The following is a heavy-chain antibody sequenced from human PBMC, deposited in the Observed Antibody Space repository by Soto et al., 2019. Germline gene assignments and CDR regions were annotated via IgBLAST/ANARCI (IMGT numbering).Heavy chain of an antibody. CDR1: GGSFSGYY. CDR3: ARAPGRCSSTSCYEIDY. CDR2: INHSGST. D-gene: IGHD2-2*01. Sequence: QVQLQQWGAGLLKPSETLSLTCAVYGGSFSGYYWSWIRQPPGKGLEWIGEINHSGSTNYNPSLKSRVTISVDTSKNHFSLKLSSVTAADTAVYYCARAPGRCSSTSCYEIDYWGQGTLVTVSS. J-gene: IGHJ4*02. V-gene: IGHV4-34*01.